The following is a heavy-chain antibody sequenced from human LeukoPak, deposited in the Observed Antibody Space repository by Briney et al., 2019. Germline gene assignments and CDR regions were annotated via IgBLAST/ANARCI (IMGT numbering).Heavy chain of an antibody. CDR1: GFAFSNYA. CDR3: AKDRTTMTNYFDY. V-gene: IGHV3-23*01. D-gene: IGHD3-22*01. CDR2: ISGSGDNT. J-gene: IGHJ4*02. Sequence: GGSLRLSCAASGFAFSNYAMAWVRQAPGKEPEWVSAISGSGDNTFYADSVKGRFTISRDNSRNTLYLHMNSLRADDTAIYYCAKDRTTMTNYFDYWGQGTLVTVSS.